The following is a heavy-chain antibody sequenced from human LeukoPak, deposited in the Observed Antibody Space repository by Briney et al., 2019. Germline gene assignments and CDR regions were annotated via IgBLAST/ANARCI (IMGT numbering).Heavy chain of an antibody. J-gene: IGHJ4*02. V-gene: IGHV3-23*01. CDR3: AKDHSFYFDY. CDR2: ISGSGGST. Sequence: TGGSLRLSCAAFGFTFRSYAMSWVRQAPGKGLEWVSAISGSGGSTYYADSVKGRFTISRDNSKNTLYLQMNSLRAEDTAVYYCAKDHSFYFDYWGQGTLVTVSS. CDR1: GFTFRSYA.